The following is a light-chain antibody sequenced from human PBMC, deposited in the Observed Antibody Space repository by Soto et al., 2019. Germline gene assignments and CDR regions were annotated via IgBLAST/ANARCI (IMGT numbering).Light chain of an antibody. CDR1: QGISSY. Sequence: DIQLTQSPSFLSASLGDRVTITCRASQGISSYLAWYQQKPGKAPKLLIYAASTLQSGVPSRFSGSGSGTEFTLTISSLQPEDFATYYCQQLNSYPVTFGQGIKVEIK. CDR2: AAS. V-gene: IGKV1-9*01. CDR3: QQLNSYPVT. J-gene: IGKJ1*01.